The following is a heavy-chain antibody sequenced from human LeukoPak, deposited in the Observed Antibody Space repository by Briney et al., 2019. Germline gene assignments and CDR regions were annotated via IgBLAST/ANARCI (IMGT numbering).Heavy chain of an antibody. CDR3: AVPRDSSGYYPPDAFDI. Sequence: ASVTVSCKASGYTFTSYAMNWVRQAPGQGLEWMGWINTNTGNPTYAQGFTGRFVFSLDTSVSTAYLQISSLKAEDTAVYYCAVPRDSSGYYPPDAFDIWGQGTMVTVSS. CDR1: GYTFTSYA. V-gene: IGHV7-4-1*02. CDR2: INTNTGNP. D-gene: IGHD3-22*01. J-gene: IGHJ3*02.